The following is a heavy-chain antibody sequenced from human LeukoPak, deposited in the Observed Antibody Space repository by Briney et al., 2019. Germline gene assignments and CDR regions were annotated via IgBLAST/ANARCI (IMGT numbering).Heavy chain of an antibody. D-gene: IGHD4-17*01. J-gene: IGHJ4*02. Sequence: PSETLSLTCTVSGGSISSSSYYWGWIRQPPGKGLEWIGSTYYSGSTYYNPSLKSRVTISVDTSKNQFSLKLSSVTAADTAVYYCARIYGDYSYFEYWSQGTLVTVSS. CDR2: TYYSGST. CDR1: GGSISSSSYY. CDR3: ARIYGDYSYFEY. V-gene: IGHV4-39*01.